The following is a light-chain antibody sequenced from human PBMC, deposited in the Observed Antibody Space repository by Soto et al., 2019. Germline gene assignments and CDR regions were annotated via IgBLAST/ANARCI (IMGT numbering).Light chain of an antibody. V-gene: IGLV1-44*01. J-gene: IGLJ1*01. Sequence: QSVLTQSPSASGTPGQRVSISCSGSTSNIGTNTVSWYQHVPGTAPKLMVFEVSNRPSGVSYRFSGSKSGNTASLTISGLQAEDEADYFCSSYSISTAYLFGTGTKLTVL. CDR3: SSYSISTAYL. CDR2: EVS. CDR1: TSNIGTNT.